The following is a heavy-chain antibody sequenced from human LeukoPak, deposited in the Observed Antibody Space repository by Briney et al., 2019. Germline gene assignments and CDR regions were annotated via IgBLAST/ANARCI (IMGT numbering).Heavy chain of an antibody. D-gene: IGHD3-9*01. CDR3: ARRPNILTGYSFDY. CDR1: GFTFSDYY. CDR2: ISDGGGST. J-gene: IGHJ4*02. Sequence: GGSLRLSCAASGFTFSDYYMSWIRQAPGKGLEWVSTISDGGGSTYYTDSVKGRFTISRDTSKNTLYLQMNSLRIEDTAVYYCARRPNILTGYSFDYWGQGTLVTVSS. V-gene: IGHV3-23*01.